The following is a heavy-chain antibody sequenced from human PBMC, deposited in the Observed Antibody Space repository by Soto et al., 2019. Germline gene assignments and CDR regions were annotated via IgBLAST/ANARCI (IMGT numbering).Heavy chain of an antibody. Sequence: QFQLVQSGPEVKKPGSSVKVSCKASGGTFRNYPINWVRQAPGQGLEWMGSIFPLTDIPDYAQNFQARLTISADKSTSTAYMELSSLTSDDTAMYFCARGPLVVLNYFESWGKGTLVTVSS. J-gene: IGHJ4*02. V-gene: IGHV1-69*02. CDR3: ARGPLVVLNYFES. CDR2: IFPLTDIP. CDR1: GGTFRNYP.